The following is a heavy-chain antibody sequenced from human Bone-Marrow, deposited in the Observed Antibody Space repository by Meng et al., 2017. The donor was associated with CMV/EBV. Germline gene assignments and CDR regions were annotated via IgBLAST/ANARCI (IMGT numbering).Heavy chain of an antibody. CDR1: GGSLSGYY. CDR2: INHSGST. V-gene: IGHV4-34*01. Sequence: SETLSLTCAVYGGSLSGYYWSWIRQPPGKGLEWNGEINHSGSTNYNPSLKTRVTISVDTSKNQFSLKLSSVTAADTAVYYCARGGRARPPYYYYGMDVWGQGTTVTVSS. CDR3: ARGGRARPPYYYYGMDV. J-gene: IGHJ6*01. D-gene: IGHD6-6*01.